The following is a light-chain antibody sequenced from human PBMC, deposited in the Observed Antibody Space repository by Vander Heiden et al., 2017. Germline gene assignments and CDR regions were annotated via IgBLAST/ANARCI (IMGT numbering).Light chain of an antibody. CDR2: EVS. J-gene: IGLJ1*01. V-gene: IGLV2-23*02. Sequence: QSDLTQPAAGSGSPGLSITLYCTGAGSAVGSYNLVSWYQQHPGKAPNLMIYEVSKRPAGVSKRFSGSKSGNTASLTISGHQDEDEADYYCCSDAGSSTFVFGTGTKVTVL. CDR1: GSAVGSYNL. CDR3: CSDAGSSTFV.